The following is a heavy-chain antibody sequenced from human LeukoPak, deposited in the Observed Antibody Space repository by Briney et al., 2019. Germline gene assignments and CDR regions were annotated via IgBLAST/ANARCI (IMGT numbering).Heavy chain of an antibody. V-gene: IGHV1-69*13. J-gene: IGHJ6*03. Sequence: ASVKVSCKASGGTFSSYAISWVRQAPGQGLEWMGGIIPIFGTATYAQKFQGRVTITADESTSTAYMELSSLRSEDTAVYYCARGPGYCSSTSCYNYYYYYYMDVWGKGTTVTVSS. CDR3: ARGPGYCSSTSCYNYYYYYYMDV. CDR1: GGTFSSYA. CDR2: IIPIFGTA. D-gene: IGHD2-2*02.